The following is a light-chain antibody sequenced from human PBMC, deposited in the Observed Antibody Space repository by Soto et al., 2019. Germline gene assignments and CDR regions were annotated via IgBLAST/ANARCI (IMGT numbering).Light chain of an antibody. J-gene: IGKJ3*01. CDR2: DAS. V-gene: IGKV1-33*01. CDR1: QDITIY. CDR3: QHYENLPFT. Sequence: DIQMTQSPPSLSASVGDRVTITCQASQDITIYLNWYQQRPGRAPKLLIYDASTLETGVPSRFSGSGSGTVFTFTITSLQPEDIATYYCQHYENLPFTFGPGTKVDI.